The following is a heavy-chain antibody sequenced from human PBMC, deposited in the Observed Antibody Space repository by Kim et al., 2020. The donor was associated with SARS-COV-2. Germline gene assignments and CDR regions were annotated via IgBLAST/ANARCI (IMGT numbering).Heavy chain of an antibody. Sequence: ASVKVSCKPPDHTLTVYSFAWVRQAPGQGLEWMGYISTSTGNKEYAQKLQDRVTLTTETSTGTGYMELRSLRSDDTAVYYCASVLKGVNRWLYGLDAWGQGTTVTVSS. V-gene: IGHV1-18*01. CDR2: ISTSTGNK. CDR3: ASVLKGVNRWLYGLDA. CDR1: DHTLTVYS. J-gene: IGHJ6*02. D-gene: IGHD3-10*01.